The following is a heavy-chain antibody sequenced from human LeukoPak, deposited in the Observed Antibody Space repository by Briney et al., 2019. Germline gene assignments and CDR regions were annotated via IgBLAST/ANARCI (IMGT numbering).Heavy chain of an antibody. Sequence: GGSLRLSCVVSGFSFGSYPMSWVRQAPGKGLEWVSVISETGDVTHYADSMKGRFTISRDNIKNTLNLQMNSLRAEDTAIYYCARDSSHYLGSSDYWGQGTLVIVSS. CDR1: GFSFGSYP. V-gene: IGHV3-23*01. CDR2: ISETGDVT. CDR3: ARDSSHYLGSSDY. J-gene: IGHJ4*02. D-gene: IGHD6-6*01.